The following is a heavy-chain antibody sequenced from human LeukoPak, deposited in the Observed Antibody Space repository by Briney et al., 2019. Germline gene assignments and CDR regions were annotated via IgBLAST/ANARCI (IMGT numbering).Heavy chain of an antibody. CDR2: IYPGDSDT. D-gene: IGHD3-22*01. CDR1: GYSFTSYW. Sequence: GESLKISCKGSGYSFTSYWIGWVRQMPGKGLGWMGIIYPGDSDTRYSPSFQGQVTISADKSISTAYLQWSSLKASDTAMYYCARLTDYYDSSGYPDAFDIWGQGTMVTVSS. CDR3: ARLTDYYDSSGYPDAFDI. V-gene: IGHV5-51*01. J-gene: IGHJ3*02.